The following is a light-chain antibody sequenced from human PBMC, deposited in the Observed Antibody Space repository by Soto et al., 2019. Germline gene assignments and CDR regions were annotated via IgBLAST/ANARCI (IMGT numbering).Light chain of an antibody. Sequence: QSVLTQPPSVSAAPGQRVTISCSGSSSNIENNYVSWYRQLPGTAPNLLIYEDNKRPSGIPDRFSGSKSGTSATLGITGLETGDYSDYYCATWDSSLIGGVFGTGPKVTVL. CDR3: ATWDSSLIGGV. CDR1: SSNIENNY. CDR2: EDN. J-gene: IGLJ1*01. V-gene: IGLV1-51*02.